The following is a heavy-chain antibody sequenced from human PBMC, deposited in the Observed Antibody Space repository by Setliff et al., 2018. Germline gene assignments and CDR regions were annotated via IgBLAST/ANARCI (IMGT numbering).Heavy chain of an antibody. CDR1: GFSFDGYS. D-gene: IGHD5-12*01. J-gene: IGHJ4*02. Sequence: GGSLRLSCAASGFSFDGYSMNWVRQAPGKGLEWLSYISSSSGTIFYADSVKGRFSISRDSAKSSLFLQMNSLRGEYTAVYYCARIRRPRGLQSDFDHWGQGTLVTVSS. CDR2: ISSSSGTI. CDR3: ARIRRPRGLQSDFDH. V-gene: IGHV3-48*01.